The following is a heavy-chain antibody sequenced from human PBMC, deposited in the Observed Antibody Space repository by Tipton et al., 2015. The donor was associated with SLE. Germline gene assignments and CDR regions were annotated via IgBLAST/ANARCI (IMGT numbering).Heavy chain of an antibody. CDR3: AKDRFSSSSGLDI. Sequence: SLRLSCAASGITFSRYWLHWVRQAPGKGLVWVSHINSDGSTTTYADSVKGRFTISRDNAKNTLYLQMYSLRPEDTAMYYCAKDRFSSSSGLDIWGQGTLVTVSS. CDR2: INSDGSTT. D-gene: IGHD6-13*01. V-gene: IGHV3-74*01. J-gene: IGHJ3*02. CDR1: GITFSRYW.